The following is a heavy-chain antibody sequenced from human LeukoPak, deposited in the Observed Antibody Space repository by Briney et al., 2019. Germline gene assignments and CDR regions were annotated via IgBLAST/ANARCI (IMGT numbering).Heavy chain of an antibody. Sequence: SETLSLTCAVYGGSFSSYYWSWIRQPPGKGLEWIGSIYYSGSTYYNPSLKSRVTISVDTSKNQFSLKLSSVTAADTAVYYCARDFHCSGGSCYLATRGAFDIWGQGTMVTVSS. CDR3: ARDFHCSGGSCYLATRGAFDI. D-gene: IGHD2-15*01. CDR1: GGSFSSYY. V-gene: IGHV4-34*01. J-gene: IGHJ3*02. CDR2: IYYSGST.